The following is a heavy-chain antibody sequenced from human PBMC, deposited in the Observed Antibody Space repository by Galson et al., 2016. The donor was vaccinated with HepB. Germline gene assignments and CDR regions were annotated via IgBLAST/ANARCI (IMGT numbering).Heavy chain of an antibody. CDR2: INGSGGRT. CDR3: AKPHPYHPRYYWYYYGMDV. Sequence: SLRLSCAASGFTFTSYAMNWVRQAPGKGLEWVSGINGSGGRTYYAGSVKGRFTISRDNSKNTLYLQMNTLRADDTAVYYCAKPHPYHPRYYWYYYGMDVWGQGTTVIVSS. V-gene: IGHV3-23*01. J-gene: IGHJ6*02. CDR1: GFTFTSYA.